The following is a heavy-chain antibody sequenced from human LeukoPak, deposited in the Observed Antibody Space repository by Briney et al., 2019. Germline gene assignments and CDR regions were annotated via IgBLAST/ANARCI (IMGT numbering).Heavy chain of an antibody. Sequence: SETLPLTCTVSGDSISSSSYFWGWTRQPPGKGLEWIGSIYYTGSTYYNPSLKSRVTMSVDTSKNQFSLKVSSVTAADTAVYYCAREEKNIVVVPTAIKKDYWGQGTLVTVSS. D-gene: IGHD2-2*01. CDR1: GDSISSSSYF. CDR3: AREEKNIVVVPTAIKKDY. CDR2: IYYTGST. J-gene: IGHJ4*02. V-gene: IGHV4-39*02.